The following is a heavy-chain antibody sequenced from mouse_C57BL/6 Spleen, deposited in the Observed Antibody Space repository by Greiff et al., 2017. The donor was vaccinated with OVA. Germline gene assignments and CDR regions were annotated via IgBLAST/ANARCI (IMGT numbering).Heavy chain of an antibody. D-gene: IGHD1-1*01. CDR1: GYTFTSYW. Sequence: QVQLQQPGAELVKPGASVTMSCKASGYTFTSYWITWVKQRPGQGLEWIGDIYPGSGSTYYNQKFKSKATLTVDTSSSTAYMQLSSLTSEDSAVDYCARGIEYYGSSDQGDWGQGTTLTVSS. J-gene: IGHJ2*01. V-gene: IGHV1-55*01. CDR3: ARGIEYYGSSDQGD. CDR2: IYPGSGST.